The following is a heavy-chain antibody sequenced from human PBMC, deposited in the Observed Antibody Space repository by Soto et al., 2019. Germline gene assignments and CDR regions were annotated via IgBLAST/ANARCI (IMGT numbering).Heavy chain of an antibody. D-gene: IGHD3-10*01. CDR3: ARAEGVSVNDY. Sequence: PTETLSLNCTVSGGSISSGDYYWSWIRQPPGKGLEWIGYIYYSGSTYYNPSLKSRVTISVDTSKNQFSLKLSSVTAADTAVYYCARAEGVSVNDYWGQGTLVTVSS. CDR2: IYYSGST. J-gene: IGHJ4*02. CDR1: GGSISSGDYY. V-gene: IGHV4-30-4*01.